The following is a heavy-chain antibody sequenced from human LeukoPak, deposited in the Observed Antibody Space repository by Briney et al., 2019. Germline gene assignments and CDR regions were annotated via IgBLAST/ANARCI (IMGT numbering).Heavy chain of an antibody. Sequence: GGSLRLSCVASGFTFNTYSMNWVRQAPGKGLEWISYISSGSGAMYYADSVQGRFTISRDNAKNSLYLQMNSLRADDTAVYYCAREAYSSSYDAFDIWGQGTMVTVSS. J-gene: IGHJ3*02. D-gene: IGHD6-13*01. CDR1: GFTFNTYS. CDR3: AREAYSSSYDAFDI. CDR2: ISSGSGAM. V-gene: IGHV3-48*04.